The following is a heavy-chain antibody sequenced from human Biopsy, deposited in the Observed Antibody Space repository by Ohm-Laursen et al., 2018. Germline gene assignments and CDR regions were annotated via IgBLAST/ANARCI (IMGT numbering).Heavy chain of an antibody. V-gene: IGHV4-61*01. CDR1: GDSLSSGPDN. D-gene: IGHD6-19*01. CDR2: IYSGGNT. CDR3: ARGRRTSGWPYFAN. Sequence: SETLSLTCTVSGDSLSSGPDNWSWVRQPPGQGLEYIGFIYSGGNTNHNPSLQNRVTMSVDTSKNQFSLKLSSVIAADTAVYYCARGRRTSGWPYFANWGQGTLVIVSS. J-gene: IGHJ4*02.